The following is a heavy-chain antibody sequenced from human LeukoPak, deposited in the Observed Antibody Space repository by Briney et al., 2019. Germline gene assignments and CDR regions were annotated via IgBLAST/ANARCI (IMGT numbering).Heavy chain of an antibody. CDR3: AKDPNPLYDLWSGYK. V-gene: IGHV3-23*01. J-gene: IGHJ4*02. CDR2: IGGRDDRT. CDR1: GFTFTGHT. D-gene: IGHD3-3*01. Sequence: GGSLILSCATSGFTFTGHTMTWFRQAPGKGLEWVSIIGGRDDRTYYADYVEGRFAISRDTSKNILYLQMNSLRAEDTAVYYCAKDPNPLYDLWSGYKWGQGTLVTVSS.